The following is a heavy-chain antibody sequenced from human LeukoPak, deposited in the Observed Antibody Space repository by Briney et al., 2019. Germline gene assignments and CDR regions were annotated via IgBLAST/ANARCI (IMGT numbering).Heavy chain of an antibody. CDR3: ARIGAGSSRDY. D-gene: IGHD6-13*01. CDR2: IVGSSST. J-gene: IGHJ4*02. V-gene: IGHV3-21*01. Sequence: PGGPLRLSCAASGFTFSNFAMTWVRQAPGKGLEWVSSIVGSSSTYYADSLKGRFTISRDNAKNSLYLQMNSLRAEDTAVYYCARIGAGSSRDYWGQGTLVTVSS. CDR1: GFTFSNFA.